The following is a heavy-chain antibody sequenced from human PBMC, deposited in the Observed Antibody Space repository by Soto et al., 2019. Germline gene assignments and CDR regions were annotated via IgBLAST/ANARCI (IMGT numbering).Heavy chain of an antibody. Sequence: SETLSLTCTVSGGSIGSGGYYWSWIRQHPGKGLEWIGYIYYSGSTYYNPSLKSRVTISVDTSKNQLSLKLSSVTAADTAVYYCARWYYYDSSGYYLYEYFDYWGQGTLVTVSS. V-gene: IGHV4-31*03. CDR3: ARWYYYDSSGYYLYEYFDY. J-gene: IGHJ4*02. CDR2: IYYSGST. D-gene: IGHD3-22*01. CDR1: GGSIGSGGYY.